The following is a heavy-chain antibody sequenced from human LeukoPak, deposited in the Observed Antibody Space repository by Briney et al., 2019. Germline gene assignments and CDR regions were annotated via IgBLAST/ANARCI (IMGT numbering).Heavy chain of an antibody. V-gene: IGHV3-30*18. J-gene: IGHJ4*02. Sequence: GGSLRLSCAASGFTFSDYGMHWVRQAPGKGLEWVAVISYDGGIEYYVDSVKGRFTISRDSSKNTLYLQLNSLRPEDTAVYYCAKDSRVYTSSSPGDYFDFWGQGTLVTVSS. CDR1: GFTFSDYG. CDR3: AKDSRVYTSSSPGDYFDF. D-gene: IGHD6-6*01. CDR2: ISYDGGIE.